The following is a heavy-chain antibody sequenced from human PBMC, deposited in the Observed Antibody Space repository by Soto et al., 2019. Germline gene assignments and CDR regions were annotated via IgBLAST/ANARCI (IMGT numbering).Heavy chain of an antibody. CDR1: GVAINDHY. Sequence: QVQLQESGPGLVKPSETLSLTCTLSGVAINDHYWSFIRQPPGKGLEWIGYIYYNGNTNYNPSLESRVTISVDRSRNQFSLRLTSLTAADTAVYYCARVRTGYFDYWGRGAMVTVSS. CDR2: IYYNGNT. V-gene: IGHV4-59*11. J-gene: IGHJ4*02. D-gene: IGHD3-9*01. CDR3: ARVRTGYFDY.